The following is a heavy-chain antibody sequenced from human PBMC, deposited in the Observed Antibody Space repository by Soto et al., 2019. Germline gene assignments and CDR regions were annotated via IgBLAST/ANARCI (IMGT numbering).Heavy chain of an antibody. Sequence: QVQLVQSGAEVKKPGSSVKVSCKASGGTFSSYAISWVRQAPGQGLEWMGGIIAIFGTANYAQKVQGRVTITEDESASTAYMELSSLRSEDTAVYYCARVGSEGALAVAGTDYYYYGMDVWGQGTTVTVSS. J-gene: IGHJ6*02. CDR1: GGTFSSYA. D-gene: IGHD6-19*01. V-gene: IGHV1-69*01. CDR3: ARVGSEGALAVAGTDYYYYGMDV. CDR2: IIAIFGTA.